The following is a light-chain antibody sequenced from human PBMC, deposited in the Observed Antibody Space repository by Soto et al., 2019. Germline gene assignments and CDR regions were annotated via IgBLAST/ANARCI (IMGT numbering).Light chain of an antibody. CDR3: QEYNNWPPT. CDR1: QSVSSN. CDR2: GAS. V-gene: IGKV3-15*01. Sequence: EIVMTQSPATLSVSPGVSATLSCRASQSVSSNLGWYQQKPGQAPRLLIYGASTRATGIPARFSGSGSGTEFTLTISSLQSEDFAVYYCQEYNNWPPTFGQGTKVEIK. J-gene: IGKJ1*01.